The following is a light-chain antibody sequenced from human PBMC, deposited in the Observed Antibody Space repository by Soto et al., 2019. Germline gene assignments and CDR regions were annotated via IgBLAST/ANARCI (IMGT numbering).Light chain of an antibody. CDR2: VAS. CDR1: QSVSNY. J-gene: IGKJ4*01. Sequence: IQMTQSPSSLSASVGAKVTITCRAGQSVSNYVNWYQHKPGKPPNLLIYVASSLQSGVPSSFSGSGSGTDFTLTISSLQPEDVATYYCQQGSTYPTFGGGTKVEIK. CDR3: QQGSTYPT. V-gene: IGKV1-39*01.